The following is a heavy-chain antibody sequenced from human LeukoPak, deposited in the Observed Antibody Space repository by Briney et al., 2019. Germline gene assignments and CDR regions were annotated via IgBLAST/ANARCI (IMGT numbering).Heavy chain of an antibody. D-gene: IGHD3-22*01. CDR1: GGSISSYY. CDR2: IYYSGST. J-gene: IGHJ5*02. Sequence: PSETLSLTCTVSGGSISSYYWSWIRQPPGKGLEWIGYIYYSGSTNYNPSLKSRVTISVDTSKNQFSLKLSSVTAADTAVYYCARGRYYYDSSGYQGLDPWGQGTLVTVSS. V-gene: IGHV4-59*01. CDR3: ARGRYYYDSSGYQGLDP.